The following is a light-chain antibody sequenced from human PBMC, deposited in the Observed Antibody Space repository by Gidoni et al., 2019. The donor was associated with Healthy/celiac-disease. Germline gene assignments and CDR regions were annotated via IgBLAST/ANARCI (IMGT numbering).Light chain of an antibody. V-gene: IGKV1-39*01. CDR3: QQSYSTPVT. J-gene: IGKJ1*01. CDR2: AAS. Sequence: DIQMTQSPSSLSASVGYRVTITCRASQSISSYLNWYQPKPGKAPKLLIYAASSLQSGVPSRFSGSGSGTDFTLTISSLQPEDFATYYCQQSYSTPVTFGQGTKVEIK. CDR1: QSISSY.